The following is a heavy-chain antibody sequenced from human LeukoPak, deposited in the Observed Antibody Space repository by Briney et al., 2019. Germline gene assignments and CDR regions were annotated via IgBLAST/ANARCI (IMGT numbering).Heavy chain of an antibody. Sequence: PSETLSLTCTVSGGSISSSHYYWGWIRQPPGKGLEWIGTIYYSGTTYYSPSLESRVTISEDTSKNQFSLTLKSVTAADTAVYYCARQISDYYYYYIDVWGKGTTVTVSS. CDR1: GGSISSSHYY. CDR3: ARQISDYYYYYIDV. D-gene: IGHD3-10*01. V-gene: IGHV4-39*01. J-gene: IGHJ6*03. CDR2: IYYSGTT.